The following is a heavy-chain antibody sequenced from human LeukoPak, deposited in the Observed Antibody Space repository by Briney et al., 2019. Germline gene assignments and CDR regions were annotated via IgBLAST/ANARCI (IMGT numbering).Heavy chain of an antibody. J-gene: IGHJ5*02. CDR3: ARDWWGNDILTGDNWLDP. Sequence: ASVKVSCKASGYPFTVYSMNWVRQAPGQGLEWMGRINVNSGGTKYTEKFQGSVTITRDTSISKAYMELSRLRSDDTAVYYCARDWWGNDILTGDNWLDPWGQGTLVTVSS. CDR1: GYPFTVYS. V-gene: IGHV1-2*06. CDR2: INVNSGGT. D-gene: IGHD3-9*01.